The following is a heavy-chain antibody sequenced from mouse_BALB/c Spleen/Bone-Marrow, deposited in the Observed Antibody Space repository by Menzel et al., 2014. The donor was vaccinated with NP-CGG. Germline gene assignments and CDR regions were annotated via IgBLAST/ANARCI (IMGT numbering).Heavy chain of an antibody. Sequence: EVKLMESGGGLVQPGGSLRLSCATSGFTFTDYYMDWVRQPPGKALEWLGFIRHKANGYTTEYSASVKGRFTISRDNSQNILYLQMNTLRAEDSATYYCARDKGRVFFDYWGQGTTLTVSS. CDR3: ARDKGRVFFDY. CDR1: GFTFTDYY. V-gene: IGHV7-3*02. J-gene: IGHJ2*01. CDR2: IRHKANGYTT.